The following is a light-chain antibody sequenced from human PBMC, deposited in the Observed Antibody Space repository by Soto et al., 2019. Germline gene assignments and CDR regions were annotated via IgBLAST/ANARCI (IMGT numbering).Light chain of an antibody. CDR3: QQRSNWPLT. CDR2: DAS. Sequence: EIVLTQSPATLSLSPGERATLSCRASQSVNNYLAWYQQKHGQAPRLLLYDASNSATGIPARFSGSGSGTDFTLTISILEPEYFAFYYWQQRSNWPLTFGGGSNMEIK. CDR1: QSVNNY. V-gene: IGKV3-11*01. J-gene: IGKJ4*01.